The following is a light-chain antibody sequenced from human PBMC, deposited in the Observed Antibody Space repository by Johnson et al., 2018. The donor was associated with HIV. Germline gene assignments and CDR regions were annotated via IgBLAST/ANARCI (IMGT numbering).Light chain of an antibody. J-gene: IGLJ1*01. CDR3: GTWDTSLSAGGV. V-gene: IGLV1-51*02. CDR1: TSNIEDNS. Sequence: QSLLTQPPSVSAAPGQKVTISCSGSTSNIEDNSVSWYQLFPGTAPTLLIYENTKRPSGIPDRFSGSKSGTSATLGIPGLQTGDEADYYCGTWDTSLSAGGVFGTGTKVTVL. CDR2: ENT.